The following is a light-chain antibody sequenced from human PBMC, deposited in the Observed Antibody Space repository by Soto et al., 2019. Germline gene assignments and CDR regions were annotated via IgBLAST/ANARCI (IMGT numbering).Light chain of an antibody. J-gene: IGLJ3*02. CDR2: EVS. CDR1: SSDVGGYNY. V-gene: IGLV2-14*01. CDR3: RSYTTSGTPV. Sequence: QSALTQPASVSGSPGQTITISCTGTSSDVGGYNYLSWYQQHPGKAPKVMIYEVSNRPSGVSNRFSGSKSGNTASLTISGRQAEDEADYFCRSYTTSGTPVFGGGTKLTVL.